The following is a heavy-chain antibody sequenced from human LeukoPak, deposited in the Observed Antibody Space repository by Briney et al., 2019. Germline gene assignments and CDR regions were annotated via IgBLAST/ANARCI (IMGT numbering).Heavy chain of an antibody. V-gene: IGHV3-9*01. J-gene: IGHJ4*02. CDR2: ISWNSGSI. CDR3: AHGGSGNFDY. D-gene: IGHD3-10*01. CDR1: GFTFDDYA. Sequence: GGSLRLSCAASGFTFDDYAMHWVRQAPRKGLEWVSGISWNSGSIDYADSVKGRFTISRDNAKNSLYLQMNSLRAEDTALYYCAHGGSGNFDYWGQGTLVTVSS.